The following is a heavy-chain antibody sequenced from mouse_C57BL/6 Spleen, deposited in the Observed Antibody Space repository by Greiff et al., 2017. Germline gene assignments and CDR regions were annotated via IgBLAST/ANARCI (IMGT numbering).Heavy chain of an antibody. V-gene: IGHV1-69*01. CDR3: ARTFYYGSGGRYFDV. D-gene: IGHD1-1*01. J-gene: IGHJ1*03. CDR2: IDPSDSYT. CDR1: GYTFTSYW. Sequence: QVQLQQPGAELVMPGASVKLSCKASGYTFTSYWMHWVKQRPGPGLEWIGEIDPSDSYTNYNQKFKGKSTLTVDKSSSTAYMQLSSLTAEDSAVYYCARTFYYGSGGRYFDVWGTGTTVTVSS.